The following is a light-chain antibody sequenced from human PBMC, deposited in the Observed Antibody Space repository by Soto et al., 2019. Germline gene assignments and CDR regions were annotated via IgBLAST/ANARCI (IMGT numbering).Light chain of an antibody. Sequence: LTQAASVSGSPGQSITISCTGTISDVGGYNYVSWYQQHPGKAPKLMIYEVTNRPSGVSNRFSGSKSDNTASLTISGLQAEDEADYYCKSFTSTSTYVFGTGTKVTVL. V-gene: IGLV2-14*01. CDR2: EVT. J-gene: IGLJ1*01. CDR3: KSFTSTSTYV. CDR1: ISDVGGYNY.